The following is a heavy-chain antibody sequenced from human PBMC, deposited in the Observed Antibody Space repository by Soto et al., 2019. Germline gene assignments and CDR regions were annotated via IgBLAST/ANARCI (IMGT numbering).Heavy chain of an antibody. CDR1: GGSFRSSDYY. CDR3: ARPQYITSWYSFDP. J-gene: IGHJ5*02. Sequence: SETLSLTCTVSGGSFRSSDYYWGWIRQPPNKGLEWIGSMHYSGSTFYNPSLKSRVTISVDTSKNQFSLKLTSLTAADTALYYCARPQYITSWYSFDPWGQGTLVTVSS. V-gene: IGHV4-39*01. D-gene: IGHD2-2*01. CDR2: MHYSGST.